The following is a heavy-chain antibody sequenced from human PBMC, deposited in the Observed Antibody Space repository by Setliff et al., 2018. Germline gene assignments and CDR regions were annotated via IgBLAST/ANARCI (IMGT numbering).Heavy chain of an antibody. CDR2: INHRGST. CDR1: GGTFSDYH. Sequence: SETLSLTCAAYGGTFSDYHWTWIRQPPGKGLEWVGEINHRGSTTYNPSLKSRVTISVDTSKNQFSLKLSSVTAADTAVYYCARGRNIAARLLDSWGQGTLVTVSS. CDR3: ARGRNIAARLLDS. V-gene: IGHV4-34*01. D-gene: IGHD6-6*01. J-gene: IGHJ4*02.